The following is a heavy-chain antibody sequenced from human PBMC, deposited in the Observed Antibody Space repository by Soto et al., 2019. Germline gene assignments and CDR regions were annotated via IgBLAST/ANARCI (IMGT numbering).Heavy chain of an antibody. V-gene: IGHV5-51*01. D-gene: IGHD3-3*01. CDR2: IYPGDSDT. J-gene: IGHJ5*02. CDR3: ARHGDPYYDFWSGYLNRENWFDP. CDR1: GYSFTSYW. Sequence: PGESLKISCKGSGYSFTSYWIGWVRQVPGKGLEWMGIIYPGDSDTRYSPSFQGQVTISADKSISTAYLQWSSLKASDTAMYYCARHGDPYYDFWSGYLNRENWFDPWGQGTLVTVSS.